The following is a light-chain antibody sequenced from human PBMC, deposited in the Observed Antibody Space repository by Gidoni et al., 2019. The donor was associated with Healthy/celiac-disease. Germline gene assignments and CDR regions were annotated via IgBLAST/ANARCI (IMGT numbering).Light chain of an antibody. V-gene: IGLV2-14*01. CDR2: EVS. Sequence: QSALTHPASCSGSPGHSITISCTGTSSDVGGYNYVSWYQQHPGKAHKLMMYEVSNRPSGVSNRFSGSKSGNTASLTISELQAEDEADYYCRSYTSSRFYVFGNGTKVTVI. CDR3: RSYTSSRFYV. J-gene: IGLJ1*01. CDR1: SSDVGGYNY.